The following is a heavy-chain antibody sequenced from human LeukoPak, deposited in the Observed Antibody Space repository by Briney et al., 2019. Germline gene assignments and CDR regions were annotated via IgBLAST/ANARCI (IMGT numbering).Heavy chain of an antibody. CDR2: ISSSGSTI. Sequence: GGSLRLSCAASGFTFSDYYMSWIRQAPGKGLEWVSYISSSGSTIYYADSVKGRFTISRDNSKNTLYLQMNSLRAEDTAVYYCAKDGREWPRSLDYWGQGTLVTVSS. J-gene: IGHJ4*02. CDR1: GFTFSDYY. CDR3: AKDGREWPRSLDY. V-gene: IGHV3-11*01. D-gene: IGHD5-12*01.